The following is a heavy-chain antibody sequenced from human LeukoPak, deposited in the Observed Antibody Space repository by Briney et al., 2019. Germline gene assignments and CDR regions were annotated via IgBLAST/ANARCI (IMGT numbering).Heavy chain of an antibody. V-gene: IGHV3-30*04. D-gene: IGHD6-13*01. J-gene: IGHJ4*02. CDR2: TSHDGDKE. CDR1: GFTFSNYA. Sequence: GRSLRLSCAVSGFTFSNYAMHWVRQAPGKGLEWVAVTSHDGDKEYYADSVKGRFTISRDNSKNTLYLQMNSLRAEDTAVYYCAREKFSSSWFLYFDYWGQGTLVTVSS. CDR3: AREKFSSSWFLYFDY.